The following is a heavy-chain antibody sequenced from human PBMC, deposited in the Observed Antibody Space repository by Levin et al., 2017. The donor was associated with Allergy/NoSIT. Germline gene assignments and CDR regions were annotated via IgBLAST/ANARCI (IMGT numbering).Heavy chain of an antibody. CDR3: ARGRGSTGKTGYYYGMDV. J-gene: IGHJ6*02. Sequence: SVKVSCKTSGGTLSSYATSWVRQAPGQGLEWMGGITPIFGTTDYAQKFQGRVTITADEYTSTAYMELSSLRSEDTAVYYCARGRGSTGKTGYYYGMDVWGQGTTVTVSS. V-gene: IGHV1-69*13. CDR1: GGTLSSYA. CDR2: ITPIFGTT. D-gene: IGHD3-9*01.